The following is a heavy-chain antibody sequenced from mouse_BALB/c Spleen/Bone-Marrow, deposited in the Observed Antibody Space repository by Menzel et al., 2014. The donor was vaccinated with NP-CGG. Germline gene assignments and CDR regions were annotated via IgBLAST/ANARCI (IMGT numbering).Heavy chain of an antibody. CDR2: INPNNGET. J-gene: IGHJ4*01. Sequence: VQLQQPGPELVKPGASVKMSCKASGYTFTDYYMKWMKQSHGKSLEWIGDINPNNGETFYNQKFKGKATLSVDKSSSTAYMQLNSLTSEDSAVYYCARSRAMDYWGQGTSVTVSS. V-gene: IGHV1-26*01. CDR3: ARSRAMDY. CDR1: GYTFTDYY.